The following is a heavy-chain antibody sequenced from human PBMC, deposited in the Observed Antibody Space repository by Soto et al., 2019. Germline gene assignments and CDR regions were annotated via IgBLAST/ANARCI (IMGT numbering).Heavy chain of an antibody. CDR3: ARGMIRGVVYYGVEV. Sequence: QEQLVESGGGAVQPGRSLRLSCTASRFSFSSYDMHWVRQAPGEGLEWVSAMSFDGSYKHYADSVKGRFTISRDNSENTLYLQMNGLRPEDTAVYFCARGMIRGVVYYGVEVWGQGTTVTVS. V-gene: IGHV3-30*03. CDR2: MSFDGSYK. D-gene: IGHD3-10*01. J-gene: IGHJ6*02. CDR1: RFSFSSYD.